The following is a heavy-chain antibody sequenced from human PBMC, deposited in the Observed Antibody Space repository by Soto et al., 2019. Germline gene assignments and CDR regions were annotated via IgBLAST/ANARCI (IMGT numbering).Heavy chain of an antibody. V-gene: IGHV3-33*01. CDR2: IWYDGSNK. CDR1: GFTFSSYG. CDR3: ARDHPAAHYYDSSGYLWTPDHHYYGMYV. D-gene: IGHD3-22*01. J-gene: IGHJ6*04. Sequence: GGSLRLSCAASGFTFSSYGMHWVRQAPGKGLEWVAVIWYDGSNKYYADSVKGRFTISRDNSKNTLYLQMNSLRAEDTAVYYCARDHPAAHYYDSSGYLWTPDHHYYGMYVWAKGTTVSV.